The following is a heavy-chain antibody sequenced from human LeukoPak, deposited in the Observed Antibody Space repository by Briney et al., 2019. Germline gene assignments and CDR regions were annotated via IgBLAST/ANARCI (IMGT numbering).Heavy chain of an antibody. CDR2: IIPIFGTA. CDR3: ARDVTDSGSRRPASFYAFDI. J-gene: IGHJ3*02. V-gene: IGHV1-69*13. D-gene: IGHD1-26*01. CDR1: GGTFCSYA. Sequence: SVKVSCKASGGTFCSYAISWVRQAPGQGLEWMGGIIPIFGTANYAQKFQGRVTITADASTSTAYMELSSLRSEDTAVYYCARDVTDSGSRRPASFYAFDIWGQGTMVTVSS.